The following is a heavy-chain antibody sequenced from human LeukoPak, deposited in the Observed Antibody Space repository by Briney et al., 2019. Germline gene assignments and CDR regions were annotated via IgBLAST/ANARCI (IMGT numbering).Heavy chain of an antibody. CDR3: AKDLVVRSRPATAVGY. CDR1: GFTFSSYS. V-gene: IGHV3-48*01. Sequence: PGGSLRLSCAASGFTFSSYSMNWVRQAPGKGLEWVSYISSSSSTIYYADSVKGRFTISRDNAKNSLYLQMNSLRAEDTAVYYCAKDLVVRSRPATAVGYWGQGTLVTVSS. J-gene: IGHJ4*02. CDR2: ISSSSSTI. D-gene: IGHD4-23*01.